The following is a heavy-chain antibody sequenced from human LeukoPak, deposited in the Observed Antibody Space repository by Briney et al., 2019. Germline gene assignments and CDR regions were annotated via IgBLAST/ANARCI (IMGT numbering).Heavy chain of an antibody. CDR1: GGSISSHY. CDR2: IYYSGST. Sequence: SETLSLTCTVSGGSISSHYWSWIRQPPGKGLGWIGYIYYSGSTNYNPSLKSRVNISGDTSKNQFSLKLSSVTAADTAVYYCARLRRKSSTTLGYFDYWGQGTLVSVSS. V-gene: IGHV4-59*11. D-gene: IGHD6-13*01. J-gene: IGHJ4*02. CDR3: ARLRRKSSTTLGYFDY.